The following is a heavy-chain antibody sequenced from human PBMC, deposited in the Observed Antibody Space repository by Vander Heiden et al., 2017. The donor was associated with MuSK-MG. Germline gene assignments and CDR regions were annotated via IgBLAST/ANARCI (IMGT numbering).Heavy chain of an antibody. CDR2: LSGSGDNI. CDR3: AKEKQGSDWGSYLDY. J-gene: IGHJ4*02. D-gene: IGHD6-19*01. CDR1: GFSFASYG. V-gene: IGHV3-23*01. Sequence: EVQLLESGGDFVQPGGSLRLSCAASGFSFASYGMAWVRQAPGKGLEWLSALSGSGDNIIYADSGKGRFTLSRDNSKSTVFLQMNRLRAEDTAVYYCAKEKQGSDWGSYLDYWGQGTPVTVSS.